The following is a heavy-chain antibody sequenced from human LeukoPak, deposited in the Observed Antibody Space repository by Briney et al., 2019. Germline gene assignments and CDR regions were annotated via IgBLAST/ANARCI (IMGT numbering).Heavy chain of an antibody. J-gene: IGHJ2*01. Sequence: NPSETLSLTCTVSGGSISSSSYYWGWIRQPPGKGLEWIGSIYYSGSTYYNPSLKSRVTISVDTSKNQFSLKLSSVTAADTAVYYCARDPRPYRDGYRNRAWYFDLWGRGTLVTVSS. V-gene: IGHV4-39*02. CDR2: IYYSGST. CDR1: GGSISSSSYY. D-gene: IGHD5-24*01. CDR3: ARDPRPYRDGYRNRAWYFDL.